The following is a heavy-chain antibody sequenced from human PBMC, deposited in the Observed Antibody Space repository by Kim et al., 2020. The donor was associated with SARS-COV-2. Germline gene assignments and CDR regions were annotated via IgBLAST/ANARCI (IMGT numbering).Heavy chain of an antibody. D-gene: IGHD3-10*01. V-gene: IGHV5-51*01. CDR2: IYPGDSDT. Sequence: GESLKISCHGSGYSFSSYWIGWVRQMPGKGLEWMGIIYPGDSDTRYSPSLQGQVTISADKSISTAYLQWSSLKASDTAMYYCVRHRRFGELSNDYYYGMDVWGQGTTVTVSS. CDR1: GYSFSSYW. J-gene: IGHJ6*02. CDR3: VRHRRFGELSNDYYYGMDV.